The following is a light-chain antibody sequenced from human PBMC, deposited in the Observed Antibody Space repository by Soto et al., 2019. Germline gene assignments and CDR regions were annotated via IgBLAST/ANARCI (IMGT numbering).Light chain of an antibody. J-gene: IGLJ3*02. CDR1: SSNIGGNA. Sequence: QSVLTQPPSVSGTPGPRVTISCSGSSSNIGGNAVNWYQHLPGTAPKLLIYTNSQRPSGVPDRFSGSKSGTSASLALSGLQSEDEADYYCAVWDDSLIGWVFGGGTKLTFL. V-gene: IGLV1-44*01. CDR3: AVWDDSLIGWV. CDR2: TNS.